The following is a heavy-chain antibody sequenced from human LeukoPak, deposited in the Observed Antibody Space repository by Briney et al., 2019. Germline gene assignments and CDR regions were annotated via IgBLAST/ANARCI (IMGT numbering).Heavy chain of an antibody. V-gene: IGHV3-7*01. Sequence: GGSLRLSCAASGFTFSSYWMSWVRQAPGKGLEWVANIKQDGSEKYYVDSVKGRFTISRDNAKNSLFLQMDSLRAEDTAVYYCARLNSGSYYDYWGQGTLVTVSS. CDR1: GFTFSSYW. CDR3: ARLNSGSYYDY. D-gene: IGHD1-26*01. J-gene: IGHJ4*02. CDR2: IKQDGSEK.